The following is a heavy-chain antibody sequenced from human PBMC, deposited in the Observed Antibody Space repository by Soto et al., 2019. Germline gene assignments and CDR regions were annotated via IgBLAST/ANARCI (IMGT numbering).Heavy chain of an antibody. D-gene: IGHD6-13*01. CDR2: IYYSGST. CDR3: ARHRGNIAAAGATDYYYYYGMDV. Sequence: SETLSLTCTVSGGSISSSSYYWGWIRQPPGKGLEWIGSIYYSGSTYYNPSLKSRVTISVDTSKNQFSLKLSSVTAADTAVYYCARHRGNIAAAGATDYYYYYGMDVWGQGTTVTVSS. J-gene: IGHJ6*02. CDR1: GGSISSSSYY. V-gene: IGHV4-39*01.